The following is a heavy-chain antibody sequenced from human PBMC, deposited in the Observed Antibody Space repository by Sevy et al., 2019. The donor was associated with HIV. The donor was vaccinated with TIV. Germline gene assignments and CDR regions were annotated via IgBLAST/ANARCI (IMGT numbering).Heavy chain of an antibody. CDR2: ISSSSSYI. CDR1: GFTFSSYS. V-gene: IGHV3-21*01. CDR3: ARDGSGSYRARTTAY. D-gene: IGHD3-10*01. Sequence: GGSLRLSCAASGFTFSSYSMNWVRQAPGKGLEWVSSISSSSSYIYYADSVKGRFTISRDNAKNSLYLQMNSLRAEDTAVYYCARDGSGSYRARTTAYWGQGTLVTVSS. J-gene: IGHJ4*02.